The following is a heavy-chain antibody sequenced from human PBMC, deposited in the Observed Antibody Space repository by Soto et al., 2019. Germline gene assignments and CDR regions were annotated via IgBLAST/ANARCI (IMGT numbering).Heavy chain of an antibody. CDR3: ARDSSSWYLTYYYYGMDV. V-gene: IGHV3-30-3*01. D-gene: IGHD6-13*01. Sequence: QVQLVESGGGVVQPGRSLRLSCAASGFTFSSYAMHWVRQAPGKGLEWVAVISYDGSNKYYADSVKGRFTISRDNSKNTLYLQMNSLRAEDTAVYYCARDSSSWYLTYYYYGMDVWGQGTTVTVSS. CDR2: ISYDGSNK. CDR1: GFTFSSYA. J-gene: IGHJ6*02.